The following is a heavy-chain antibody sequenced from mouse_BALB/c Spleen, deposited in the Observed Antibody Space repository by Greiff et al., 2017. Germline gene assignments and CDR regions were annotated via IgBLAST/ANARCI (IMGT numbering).Heavy chain of an antibody. Sequence: EVMLVESGGGLVQPKGSLKLSCAASGFTFNTYAMNWVRQAPGKGLEWVARIRSKSNNYATYYADSVKDRFTISRDDSQSMLYLQMNNLKTEDTAMYYCVRRGYYYGSSSMDYWGQGTSVTVSS. CDR2: IRSKSNNYAT. CDR3: VRRGYYYGSSSMDY. D-gene: IGHD1-1*01. J-gene: IGHJ4*01. CDR1: GFTFNTYA. V-gene: IGHV10-1*02.